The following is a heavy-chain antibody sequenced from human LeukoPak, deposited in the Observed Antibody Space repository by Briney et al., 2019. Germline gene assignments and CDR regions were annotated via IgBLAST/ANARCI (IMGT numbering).Heavy chain of an antibody. V-gene: IGHV4-4*02. D-gene: IGHD3-22*01. J-gene: IGHJ4*02. CDR2: IHHSGST. CDR3: GRFYFDSSGVIGGY. Sequence: SETLSHTCAVSGGFVSSTNWWDWVRQPPGKGLEWIGEIHHSGSTKYNPSLMSRITISVDKSKNQISLKLTSVTAADTAVYYCGRFYFDSSGVIGGYWGQGTLITVSS. CDR1: GGFVSSTNW.